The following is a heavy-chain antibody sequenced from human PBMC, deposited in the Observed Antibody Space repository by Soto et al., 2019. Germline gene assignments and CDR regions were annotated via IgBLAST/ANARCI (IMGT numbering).Heavy chain of an antibody. J-gene: IGHJ4*02. CDR1: GFTFSRYA. CDR3: VRDRGYTGYDFAY. CDR2: INHDSGTI. Sequence: EVQLVESGGGLVQPGGSLRLSCAASGFTFSRYAMNWVRQAPGKGLEWVSYINHDSGTIYYADSVKGRFTFYRDNDNDLLSLHMNSRRAEDTAVYYCVRDRGYTGYDFAYWGQGTLVTVSS. V-gene: IGHV3-48*01. D-gene: IGHD5-12*01.